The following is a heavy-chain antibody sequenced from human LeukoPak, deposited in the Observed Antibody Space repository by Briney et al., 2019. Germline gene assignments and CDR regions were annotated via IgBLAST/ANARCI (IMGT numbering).Heavy chain of an antibody. D-gene: IGHD3-22*01. CDR1: GYTLTELS. Sequence: ASVKVSCKVSGYTLTELSMHWVRQAPGKGLEWMGGFDPEDGETIYAQKLQGRVTMTTDTSTSTAYMELRSLRSDDTAVYYCARATPYDSSGYYYLYYYGMDVWGQGTTVTVSS. V-gene: IGHV1-24*01. CDR2: FDPEDGET. CDR3: ARATPYDSSGYYYLYYYGMDV. J-gene: IGHJ6*02.